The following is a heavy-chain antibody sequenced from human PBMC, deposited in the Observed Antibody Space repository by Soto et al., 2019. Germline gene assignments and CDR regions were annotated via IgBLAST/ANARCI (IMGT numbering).Heavy chain of an antibody. CDR2: INHSGST. CDR1: GGSFSGYY. D-gene: IGHD3-22*01. J-gene: IGHJ4*02. CDR3: ARVPGYCSSTSCLGGYYYDSSGYYHPYYFDY. V-gene: IGHV4-34*01. Sequence: PSETLSLTCAVYGGSFSGYYWSWIRQPPGTGLEWIGEINHSGSTNYNPSLKSRVTISVDTSKNQFSLKLSSVTAADTAVYYCARVPGYCSSTSCLGGYYYDSSGYYHPYYFDYWGQGTLVTVSS.